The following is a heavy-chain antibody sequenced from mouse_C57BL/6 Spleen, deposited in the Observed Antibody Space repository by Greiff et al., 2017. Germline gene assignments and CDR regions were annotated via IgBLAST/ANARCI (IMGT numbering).Heavy chain of an antibody. J-gene: IGHJ4*01. CDR1: GYAFSSYW. V-gene: IGHV1-80*01. D-gene: IGHD2-3*01. Sequence: VQLQQSGAELVKPGASVKISCKASGYAFSSYWMNWVKQRPGKGLEWIGQIYPGDGDTNSNGKFKGKATLTADKSSSTAYMQLSSLTSEDSAVYFCARDRVFYDGYYEAMDYWGQGTSVTVSS. CDR2: IYPGDGDT. CDR3: ARDRVFYDGYYEAMDY.